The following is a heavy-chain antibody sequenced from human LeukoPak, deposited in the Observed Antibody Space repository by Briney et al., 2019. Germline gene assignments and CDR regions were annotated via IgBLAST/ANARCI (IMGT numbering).Heavy chain of an antibody. CDR3: ARAKWLRLLLLLDY. CDR1: GFTFSNYG. D-gene: IGHD5-12*01. J-gene: IGHJ4*02. V-gene: IGHV3-30*03. CDR2: ISYDGSNK. Sequence: GGSLRLSCAASGFTFSNYGMHWVRQAPGKGLEWVAVISYDGSNKFYADSVKGRFTISRDNSENTLFLQMNSLRPEDTAVYYCARAKWLRLLLLLDYWGQGTLVAVSS.